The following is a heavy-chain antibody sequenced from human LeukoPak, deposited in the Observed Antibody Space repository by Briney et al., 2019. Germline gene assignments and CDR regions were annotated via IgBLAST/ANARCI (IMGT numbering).Heavy chain of an antibody. Sequence: GRSLRLSCAASGFTFSSYGMHWVRQAPGKGLEWVAVIWYDGSNKYYADSVKGRFTISRDNSKNTLYLQMNSLRAEDTAVYYCAKGYYSSSYVDYWGQGTLVTVSS. V-gene: IGHV3-33*06. CDR2: IWYDGSNK. CDR3: AKGYYSSSYVDY. D-gene: IGHD6-6*01. CDR1: GFTFSSYG. J-gene: IGHJ4*02.